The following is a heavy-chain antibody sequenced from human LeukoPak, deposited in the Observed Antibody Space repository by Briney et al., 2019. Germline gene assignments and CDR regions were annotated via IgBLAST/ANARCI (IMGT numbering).Heavy chain of an antibody. CDR1: GGSISSYY. CDR3: ARAAREVLRFLEWLSPAAFDN. V-gene: IGHV4-59*01. Sequence: SETLSLTCTVSGGSISSYYWSWIRQPPGKGLEWIGYIYYSGSTNYNPSLKSRVTISVDTSKNQFSLKLSSVTAADTAVYYCARAAREVLRFLEWLSPAAFDNWGQGTMVTVSS. CDR2: IYYSGST. J-gene: IGHJ3*02. D-gene: IGHD3-3*01.